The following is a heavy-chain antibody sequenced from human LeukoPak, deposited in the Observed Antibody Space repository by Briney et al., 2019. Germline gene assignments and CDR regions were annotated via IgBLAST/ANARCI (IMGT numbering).Heavy chain of an antibody. J-gene: IGHJ4*02. CDR1: GGTFSSYA. CDR2: IIPILGIA. CDR3: ARAFVVDQVGATSGIDY. V-gene: IGHV1-69*04. D-gene: IGHD1-26*01. Sequence: ASVKVSCKASGGTFSSYAISWVRQAPGQGLEWMGRIIPILGIANYAQKFQGRVTITADKSTSTAYMELSSLRSEDTAVYYCARAFVVDQVGATSGIDYWGQGTLVTVSS.